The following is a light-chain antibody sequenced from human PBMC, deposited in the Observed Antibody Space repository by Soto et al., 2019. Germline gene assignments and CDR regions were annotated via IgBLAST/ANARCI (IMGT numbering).Light chain of an antibody. CDR2: DAS. J-gene: IGKJ1*01. V-gene: IGKV3-11*01. CDR1: QSVISY. Sequence: EIVLTQSPATLSLSPGERATLSCRASQSVISYLAWYQQKPGQAPRLLIYDASNRATGIPARFSGSGSGTDFALTISSLEPEDFAVYYCQPRSNWPWPFGQGTKVEIK. CDR3: QPRSNWPWP.